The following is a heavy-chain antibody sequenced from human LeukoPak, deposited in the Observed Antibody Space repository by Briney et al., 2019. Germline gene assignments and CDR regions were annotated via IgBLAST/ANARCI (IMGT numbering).Heavy chain of an antibody. CDR1: GFTFSSYA. Sequence: PGGSLRLSCAASGFTFSSYAMHWVRQAPGKGLEWVAVISYDGSNKYYADSVKGRFTISRDNSKNTLYLQMNSLRAEDTAVYYCARGTGGSYCLDYWGQGTLVTVSS. CDR3: ARGTGGSYCLDY. D-gene: IGHD1-26*01. CDR2: ISYDGSNK. J-gene: IGHJ4*02. V-gene: IGHV3-30*14.